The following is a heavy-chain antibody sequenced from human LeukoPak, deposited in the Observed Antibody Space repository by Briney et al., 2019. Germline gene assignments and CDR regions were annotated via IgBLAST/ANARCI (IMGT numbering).Heavy chain of an antibody. Sequence: ASVKVSCKASGYRFTTDDINWVRQASGRGLEWMGFINPGSGKTRYPQKFQGRVTMTRDTSINTVYMQLSSLRSEDTATYYCARVFGQWLAVDWGQGTPVIVSS. D-gene: IGHD6-19*01. J-gene: IGHJ4*02. CDR1: GYRFTTDD. V-gene: IGHV1-8*01. CDR2: INPGSGKT. CDR3: ARVFGQWLAVD.